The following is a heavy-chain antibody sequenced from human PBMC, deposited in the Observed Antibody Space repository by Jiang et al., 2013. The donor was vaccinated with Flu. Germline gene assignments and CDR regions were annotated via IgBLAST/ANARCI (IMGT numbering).Heavy chain of an antibody. D-gene: IGHD6-6*01. J-gene: IGHJ4*02. CDR1: GGSFSGYY. CDR2: INHSGNT. V-gene: IGHV4-34*01. Sequence: LLKPSETLSLTCAVYGGSFSGYYWSWIRQPPGKGLEWIGEINHSGNTNYNPSLKSRVTISVDTSKNQFSLKLSSVTAADTAVYYCARMYSSSALKALQRDYFDYWGQGTLVTVSS. CDR3: ARMYSSSALKALQRDYFDY.